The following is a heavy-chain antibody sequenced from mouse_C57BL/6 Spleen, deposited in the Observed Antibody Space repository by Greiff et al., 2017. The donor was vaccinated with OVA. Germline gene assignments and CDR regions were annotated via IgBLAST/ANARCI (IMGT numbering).Heavy chain of an antibody. V-gene: IGHV1-53*01. Sequence: QVQLQQPGTELVKPGASVKLSCKASGYTFTSYWMHWVKQRPGQGLEWIGNINPSNGGPNYNEKFKSKATLTVDKSSSTAYMQLSSLTSEDSAVYYCARSITTARGYFDVWGTGTTVTVSS. CDR2: INPSNGGP. D-gene: IGHD1-1*01. J-gene: IGHJ1*03. CDR1: GYTFTSYW. CDR3: ARSITTARGYFDV.